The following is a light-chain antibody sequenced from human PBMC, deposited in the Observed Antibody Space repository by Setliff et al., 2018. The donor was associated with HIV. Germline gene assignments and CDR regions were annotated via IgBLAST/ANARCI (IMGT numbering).Light chain of an antibody. Sequence: QSALAQPASVSGSPGQSITISCTGTSSDVGTYNAVYWYQQHPGKAPKLMIYDVSTRPSGVSNRFSGSKSGNTASLTISGLQTEDEADYYCSSYTSSNTDVFGTGTKVTVL. CDR3: SSYTSSNTDV. J-gene: IGLJ1*01. CDR1: SSDVGTYNA. CDR2: DVS. V-gene: IGLV2-14*01.